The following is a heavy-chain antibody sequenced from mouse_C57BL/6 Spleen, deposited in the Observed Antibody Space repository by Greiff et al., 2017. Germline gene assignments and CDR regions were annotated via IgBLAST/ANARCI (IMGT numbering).Heavy chain of an antibody. Sequence: QVQLQQPGAELVKPGASVKLSCKASGYTFTSYWMQWVKQRPGQGLEWIGEIDPSDSYTNYNQKFKGKATLTVDTSSSTAYMQLSSLTSEDSAVYYCARYYSNYFFYAMEYWGQGTSVTVAS. V-gene: IGHV1-50*01. J-gene: IGHJ4*01. CDR2: IDPSDSYT. CDR3: ARYYSNYFFYAMEY. D-gene: IGHD2-5*01. CDR1: GYTFTSYW.